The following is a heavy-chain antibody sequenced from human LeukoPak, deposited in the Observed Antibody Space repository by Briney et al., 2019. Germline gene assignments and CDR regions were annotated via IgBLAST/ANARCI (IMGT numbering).Heavy chain of an antibody. J-gene: IGHJ4*02. CDR2: IYHSGST. V-gene: IGHV4-4*02. CDR3: ASAEPRGIIWYPY. D-gene: IGHD6-13*01. Sequence: SETLSLTCAVSGAPISSNNWWWSWARQPPGKGLEWIGEIYHSGSTNYNPSLKSRVTMSVDKSKNQFSLKLSSVTAADTAVYYCASAEPRGIIWYPYWGQGTLVTVSS. CDR1: GAPISSNNW.